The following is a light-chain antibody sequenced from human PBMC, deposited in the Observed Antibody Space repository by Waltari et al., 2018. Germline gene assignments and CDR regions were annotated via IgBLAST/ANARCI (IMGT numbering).Light chain of an antibody. CDR1: RRDLGGFTY. J-gene: IGLJ2*01. V-gene: IGLV2-14*01. CDR3: SSYTSSRTLV. CDR2: EVN. Sequence: QSALTQPASVSEPPGQSIPIACTGTRRDLGGFTYVSWYHQHPGKAPKLMIYEVNNRPSGVSNRFSGSKSGNTASLTISGLQAEDEADYYCSSYTSSRTLVFGGGTKLTVL.